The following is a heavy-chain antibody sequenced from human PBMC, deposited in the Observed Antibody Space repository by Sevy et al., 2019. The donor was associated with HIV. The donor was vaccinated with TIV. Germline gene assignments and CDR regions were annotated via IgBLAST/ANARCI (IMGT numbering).Heavy chain of an antibody. Sequence: GGSLRLSCAASGFRFNSYDMNWVRQAPGKGLEWVASISSASGITYYGDSVRGRFSISRDNAKKSLYLQMNSLRVEDTAVSYCVKVFGDVSGDFYNHYYDLDVWGQGTAVTVSS. CDR3: VKVFGDVSGDFYNHYYDLDV. J-gene: IGHJ6*02. CDR1: GFRFNSYD. CDR2: ISSASGIT. D-gene: IGHD3-16*01. V-gene: IGHV3-21*01.